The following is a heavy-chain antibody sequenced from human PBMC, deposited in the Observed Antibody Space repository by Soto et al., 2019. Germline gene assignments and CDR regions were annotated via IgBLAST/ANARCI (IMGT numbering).Heavy chain of an antibody. CDR2: IYYSGST. J-gene: IGHJ4*02. CDR3: ARGQPRKNWLPPYLDY. V-gene: IGHV4-31*03. Sequence: SVTLARTCTVSGGSISSGGYYWSWIRQHPWKGLEWIGYIYYSGSTYYNPSLKSRVTISVDTSKNQFSLKLSSVTAADTAVYYCARGQPRKNWLPPYLDYWGQGTLVTVSS. CDR1: GGSISSGGYY. D-gene: IGHD3-9*01.